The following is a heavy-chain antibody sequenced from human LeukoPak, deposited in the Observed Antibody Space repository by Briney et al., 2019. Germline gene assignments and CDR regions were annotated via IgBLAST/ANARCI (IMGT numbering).Heavy chain of an antibody. J-gene: IGHJ4*02. CDR3: ARAYCSSTSCYHYIGY. CDR2: ISSSSSYI. D-gene: IGHD2-2*01. Sequence: GGSLRLSCAASGFAFSSYSMNWVRQAPGKGLEWVSSISSSSSYIYYADSVKGRFTISRDNAKNSLYLQMNSLRAEDTAVYYCARAYCSSTSCYHYIGYWGQGTLVTVSS. CDR1: GFAFSSYS. V-gene: IGHV3-21*01.